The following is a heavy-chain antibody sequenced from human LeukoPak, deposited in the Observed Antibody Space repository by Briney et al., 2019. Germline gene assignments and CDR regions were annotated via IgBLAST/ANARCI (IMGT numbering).Heavy chain of an antibody. CDR1: GFTFSSYW. Sequence: GGSLRLSCAASGFTFSSYWMSWVRQAPGKGLEWVANIKEDGSETYYVDSVKGRFTISRDNAKNSLYLQMSSLRAEDTAVYYCAKDRTRFYYWGQGTLVTVSS. V-gene: IGHV3-7*01. CDR3: AKDRTRFYY. D-gene: IGHD2-2*01. CDR2: IKEDGSET. J-gene: IGHJ4*01.